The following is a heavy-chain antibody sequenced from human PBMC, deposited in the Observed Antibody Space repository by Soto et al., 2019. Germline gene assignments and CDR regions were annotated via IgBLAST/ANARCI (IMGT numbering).Heavy chain of an antibody. D-gene: IGHD3-9*01. CDR1: GGSISSTSSY. Sequence: SETLSLTCTVSGGSISSTSSYWGWIRQPPGKGLEWIGSFFYSRNTYYNPSLKSRVTISVDTSKNQLSLKLSSVTAADTAVYYCARRYGYYFDYWGQGTLVTVSS. J-gene: IGHJ4*02. V-gene: IGHV4-39*07. CDR3: ARRYGYYFDY. CDR2: FFYSRNT.